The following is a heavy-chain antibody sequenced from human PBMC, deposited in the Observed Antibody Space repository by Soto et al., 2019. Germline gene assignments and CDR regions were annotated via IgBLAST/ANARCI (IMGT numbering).Heavy chain of an antibody. V-gene: IGHV1-18*01. CDR3: ARDRLRGYDSSGFYS. CDR1: GYSFSFYG. Sequence: QIQLVQSGAEWRKPGASVKVSCKASGYSFSFYGINWVRQAPGQGLEWMGWINPSDGNRSFAQKFEDRVTMTTATSTNIVFLELRSLKSDDTAIYYCARDRLRGYDSSGFYSWGQGTMVTVSS. J-gene: IGHJ4*02. CDR2: INPSDGNR. D-gene: IGHD3-22*01.